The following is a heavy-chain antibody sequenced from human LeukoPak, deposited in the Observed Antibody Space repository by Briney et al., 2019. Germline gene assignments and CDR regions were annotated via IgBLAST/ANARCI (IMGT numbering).Heavy chain of an antibody. CDR1: GGSISSSNW. V-gene: IGHV4-39*01. CDR3: ARQRGSGWSIYYYYYMDV. Sequence: SETLSLTCAVSGGSISSSNWWSWVRQPPGKGLEWIGSIYYSGSTYYNPSLKSRVTISVDTSKNQFSLKLSSVTAADTAVYYCARQRGSGWSIYYYYYMDVWGKGTTVTISS. D-gene: IGHD6-19*01. J-gene: IGHJ6*03. CDR2: IYYSGST.